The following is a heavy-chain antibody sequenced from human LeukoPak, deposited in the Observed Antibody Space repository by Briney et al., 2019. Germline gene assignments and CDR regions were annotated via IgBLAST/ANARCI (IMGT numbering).Heavy chain of an antibody. J-gene: IGHJ5*02. CDR1: GFTFNNAW. CDR3: TSHAAFDP. Sequence: GGSLRLSCAASGFTFNNAWMNWVRQAPGEGLEWVGRIKGKNVGGTTDYAAPVKGRFTISRDDSKNTVYLQMNSLKIEDTAVYYCTSHAAFDPWGQGTLVTVSS. V-gene: IGHV3-15*01. CDR2: IKGKNVGGTT.